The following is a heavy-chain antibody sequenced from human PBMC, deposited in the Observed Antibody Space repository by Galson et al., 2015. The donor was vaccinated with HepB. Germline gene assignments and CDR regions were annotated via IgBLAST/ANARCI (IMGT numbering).Heavy chain of an antibody. CDR2: ISGSGGST. Sequence: SLRLSCAASGFTFSSYGMSWVRQAPGKGLEWVSAISGSGGSTYYADSVKGRFTISRDNSKNTLYLQMNSLRAEDTAVYYCAERKGYGDYVVVGYFDLWGRGTLVTVSS. CDR3: AERKGYGDYVVVGYFDL. D-gene: IGHD4-17*01. CDR1: GFTFSSYG. J-gene: IGHJ2*01. V-gene: IGHV3-23*01.